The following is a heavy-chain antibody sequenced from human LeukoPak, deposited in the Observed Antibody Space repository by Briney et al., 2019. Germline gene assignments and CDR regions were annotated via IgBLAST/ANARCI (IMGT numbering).Heavy chain of an antibody. CDR1: GYSFTSYW. V-gene: IGHV5-51*01. D-gene: IGHD6-13*01. J-gene: IGHJ5*02. CDR2: IYPGDSDT. CDR3: ARLRIAAAGILYNWFDP. Sequence: GESLKISCKGSGYSFTSYWIGWVRQMPGKGLEWMGIIYPGDSDTRYSPSFQGQVTISADKSISTAYLQWSSLKASDTAMYYCARLRIAAAGILYNWFDPWGQGTLVTVSS.